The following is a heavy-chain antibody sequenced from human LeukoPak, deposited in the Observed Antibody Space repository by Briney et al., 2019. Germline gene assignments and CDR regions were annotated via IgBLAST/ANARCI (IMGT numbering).Heavy chain of an antibody. D-gene: IGHD3-22*01. CDR3: ARVNYYDSSGYYYGDY. CDR2: IDYSGST. V-gene: IGHV4-59*01. J-gene: IGHJ4*02. Sequence: SETLSLTCTVSGGSISSYYWSWIRQPPGKGLEWIGHIDYSGSTNYNPSLKSRVTISVDTSKNQFSLKLSSVTAADTAVYYCARVNYYDSSGYYYGDYWGQGTLVTVSS. CDR1: GGSISSYY.